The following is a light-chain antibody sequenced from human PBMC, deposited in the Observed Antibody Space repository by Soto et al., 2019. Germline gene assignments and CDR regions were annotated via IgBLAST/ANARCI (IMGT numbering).Light chain of an antibody. CDR1: QSISSW. Sequence: DIQMTQSPSSRPASVGDRVTITCRASQSISSWLAWYQQKPGKAPKLLIYKASSLESGVPSRFSGSGSGTEFTLTISSLQPDDFATDYCQQYNSYPLTFGGGTQVDIK. CDR3: QQYNSYPLT. J-gene: IGKJ4*01. V-gene: IGKV1-5*03. CDR2: KAS.